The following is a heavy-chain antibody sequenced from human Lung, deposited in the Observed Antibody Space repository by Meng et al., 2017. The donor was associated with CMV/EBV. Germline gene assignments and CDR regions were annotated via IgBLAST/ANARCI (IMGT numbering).Heavy chain of an antibody. Sequence: GEXXTISCAASGFTFDDYTMHWVRQAPGKGLEWVSLISWDGGSTYYADSVKGRFTISRDNSKNSLYLQMNSLRTEDTALYYCAKDLAAAGQLYYYYGMDVXGPGTTVTVSS. D-gene: IGHD6-13*01. CDR2: ISWDGGST. J-gene: IGHJ6*02. CDR1: GFTFDDYT. V-gene: IGHV3-43*01. CDR3: AKDLAAAGQLYYYYGMDV.